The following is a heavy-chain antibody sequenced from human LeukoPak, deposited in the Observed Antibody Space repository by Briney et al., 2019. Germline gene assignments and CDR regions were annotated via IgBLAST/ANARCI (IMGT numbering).Heavy chain of an antibody. D-gene: IGHD2-15*01. CDR1: GGTFSNLG. CDR2: IIPIFATA. V-gene: IGHV1-69*13. Sequence: GASVKVSCKASGGTFSNLGISWVRQAPGHGLEWMGGIIPIFATATYAQKFQGRVTITADDPTSTAYMELRSLRSDDTAVYYCTRGEDYVVEVTATTWTLFDYWGQGTLVTVSS. J-gene: IGHJ4*02. CDR3: TRGEDYVVEVTATTWTLFDY.